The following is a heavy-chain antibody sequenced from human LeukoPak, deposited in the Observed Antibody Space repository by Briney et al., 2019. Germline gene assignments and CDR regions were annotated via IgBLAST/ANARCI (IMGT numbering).Heavy chain of an antibody. CDR2: IDRSGTTR. Sequence: GGSLRLSCAASGFTFSSYAMHWVRQAPGKGLEWISFIDRSGTTRYYADAVKGRFTISRDNAKNSLHLQMNSLRVEDTAVYYCAKKGSYFDNWGQGTLVTVSS. D-gene: IGHD3-10*01. V-gene: IGHV3-48*03. J-gene: IGHJ4*02. CDR1: GFTFSSYA. CDR3: AKKGSYFDN.